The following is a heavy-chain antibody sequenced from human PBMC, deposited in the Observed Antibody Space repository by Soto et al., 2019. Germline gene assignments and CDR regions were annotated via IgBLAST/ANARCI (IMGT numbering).Heavy chain of an antibody. J-gene: IGHJ6*02. Sequence: PGGSLRLSCAASGFTFSSYGMHWVRQAPGKGLEWVSAISGSGGSTYYTDSVKGRFTISRDNSKNTLYLQMNSLRAEDTAVYYCAKDRVSGLYYYYYGMDVWGQGTTVTVSS. D-gene: IGHD6-19*01. CDR1: GFTFSSYG. CDR2: ISGSGGST. CDR3: AKDRVSGLYYYYYGMDV. V-gene: IGHV3-23*01.